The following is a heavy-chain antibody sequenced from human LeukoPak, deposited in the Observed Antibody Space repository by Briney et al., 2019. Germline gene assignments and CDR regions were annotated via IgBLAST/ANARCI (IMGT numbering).Heavy chain of an antibody. J-gene: IGHJ3*02. D-gene: IGHD1-26*01. V-gene: IGHV3-43D*03. CDR2: ISWDGGST. Sequence: PGGSLRLSCAASGFTSDDYAMHWVRQAPGKGLEWVSLISWDGGSTYYADSVKGRFTISRDNSKNSLYLQMNSLRAEDTALYYCAKEGNSAGDAFDIWGQGTMVTVSS. CDR3: AKEGNSAGDAFDI. CDR1: GFTSDDYA.